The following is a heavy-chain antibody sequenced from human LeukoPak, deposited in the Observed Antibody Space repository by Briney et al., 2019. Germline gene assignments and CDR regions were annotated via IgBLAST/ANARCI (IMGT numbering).Heavy chain of an antibody. CDR3: ARQGPNLDYYGSGGIDY. Sequence: LPGGSLRLSCAASGFTFDDYGLSWVRQAPGKGLEWVSGINWNGGSTGYADSVKGRFTISRDNAKNSLYLQMNSLRAEDTAVYYCARQGPNLDYYGSGGIDYWGQGTLVTVSS. D-gene: IGHD3-10*01. CDR2: INWNGGST. J-gene: IGHJ4*02. CDR1: GFTFDDYG. V-gene: IGHV3-20*04.